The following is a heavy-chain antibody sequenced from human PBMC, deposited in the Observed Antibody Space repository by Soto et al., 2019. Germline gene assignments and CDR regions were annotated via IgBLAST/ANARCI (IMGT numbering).Heavy chain of an antibody. V-gene: IGHV3-23*01. D-gene: IGHD2-2*01. J-gene: IGHJ5*02. Sequence: GGSLRLSCAASGFTFSSYAMSWVRQAPGKGLEWVSAISGSGGSTYYADSVKGRFTISRDNSKNTLYLQMNSLRAEDTAAYYCARGSCSSTSCSNWFDPWGQGTLVTVSS. CDR1: GFTFSSYA. CDR3: ARGSCSSTSCSNWFDP. CDR2: ISGSGGST.